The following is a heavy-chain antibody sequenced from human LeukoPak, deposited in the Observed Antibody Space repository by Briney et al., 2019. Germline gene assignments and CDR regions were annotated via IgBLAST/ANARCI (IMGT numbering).Heavy chain of an antibody. D-gene: IGHD6-13*01. Sequence: GGSLRLSCSASGFTFSSYALHWVRQAPGKGLEWVAVITSDGRDKQYADSVKGRFTISRDNSMHTLYLQMDSLRAEDTAVLYCARDFSIGAADYYFDYWGQGTLVTVSS. V-gene: IGHV3-30*03. CDR3: ARDFSIGAADYYFDY. CDR2: ITSDGRDK. CDR1: GFTFSSYA. J-gene: IGHJ4*02.